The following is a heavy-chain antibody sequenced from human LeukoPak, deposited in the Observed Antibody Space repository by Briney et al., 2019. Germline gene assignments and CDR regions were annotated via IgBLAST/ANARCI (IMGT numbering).Heavy chain of an antibody. CDR2: ISGRGVST. D-gene: IGHD2-15*01. CDR3: ARDRDCGDGGCYPHFDY. CDR1: GFTFSSYA. Sequence: GGSLRLSCAASGFTFSSYAMSWVRQAPGKGLEWVSAISGRGVSTYYADSVKGRFTISRDNSKNTLYLQMNSLRVEDTAVYYCARDRDCGDGGCYPHFDYWGQGVRVTVSS. V-gene: IGHV3-23*01. J-gene: IGHJ4*02.